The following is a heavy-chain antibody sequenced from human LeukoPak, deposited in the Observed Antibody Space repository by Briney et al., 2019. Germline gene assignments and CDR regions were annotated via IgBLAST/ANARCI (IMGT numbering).Heavy chain of an antibody. CDR2: ISGSGGST. V-gene: IGHV3-23*01. CDR3: ATDIVVVPAALTDY. J-gene: IGHJ4*02. CDR1: GFTFSSYA. D-gene: IGHD2-2*01. Sequence: GALRLSCAASGFTFSSYAMSWVRQAPGKGLEWVSAISGSGGSTYYADSVKGRFTISRDNSKNTLYLQMNSLRAEDTAVYYCATDIVVVPAALTDYWGQGTLVTVSS.